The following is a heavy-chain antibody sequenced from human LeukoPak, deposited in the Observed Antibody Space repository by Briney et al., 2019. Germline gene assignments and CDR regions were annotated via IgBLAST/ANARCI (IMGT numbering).Heavy chain of an antibody. Sequence: SQTLSLTCTVSGGSISSGGYYWSWIRQPPGKGLEWIGYIYHSGSTYYNPSLKSRVTISVDRSKNQFSLKLGSVTAADTAVYYCARGGRDWLYDAFDIWGQGTMVTVSS. CDR2: IYHSGST. J-gene: IGHJ3*02. CDR3: ARGGRDWLYDAFDI. D-gene: IGHD3-9*01. CDR1: GGSISSGGYY. V-gene: IGHV4-30-2*01.